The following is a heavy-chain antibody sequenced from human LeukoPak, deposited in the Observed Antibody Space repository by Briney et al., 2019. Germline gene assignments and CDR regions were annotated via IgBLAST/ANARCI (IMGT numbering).Heavy chain of an antibody. CDR1: GFTISSYW. J-gene: IGHJ2*01. D-gene: IGHD1-26*01. CDR2: INYRGTIT. CDR3: AREITENRASGSCDGFDL. Sequence: GGSLRLSCAASGFTISSYWMHWVRQAPGKGLVCVSEINYRGTITSYVDSVKGRFTISRDIAKNTLYLQMNSLRADDTAVYYCAREITENRASGSCDGFDLWGRGTLVTVSS. V-gene: IGHV3-74*01.